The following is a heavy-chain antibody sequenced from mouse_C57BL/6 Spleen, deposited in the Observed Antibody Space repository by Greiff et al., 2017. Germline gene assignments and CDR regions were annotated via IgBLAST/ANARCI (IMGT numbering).Heavy chain of an antibody. J-gene: IGHJ4*01. CDR2: IYPGDGDT. CDR3: ARLGDYYGSSNLYYAMDY. CDR1: GYAFSSYW. V-gene: IGHV1-80*01. D-gene: IGHD1-1*01. Sequence: QVQLQQSGAELVKPGASVKISCKASGYAFSSYWMNWVKQRPGKGLEWIGQIYPGDGDTNYNGKFKGKATLTAAKSSSTAYLQLSSLTSEDSAVYFCARLGDYYGSSNLYYAMDYWGQGTSVTVSS.